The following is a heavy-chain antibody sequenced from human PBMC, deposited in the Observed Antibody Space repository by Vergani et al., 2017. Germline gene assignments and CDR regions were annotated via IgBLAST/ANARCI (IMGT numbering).Heavy chain of an antibody. CDR2: IGTAGDT. CDR1: GFTFSSYD. D-gene: IGHD6-13*01. CDR3: ARGRIAAAGDYFDY. V-gene: IGHV3-13*04. J-gene: IGHJ4*02. Sequence: EVQLLESGGGLVQPGGSLRLSCAASGFTFSSYDMHWVRQATGKGLEWVSAIGTAGDTYYPGSVKGRFTISRENAKNSLYLQMNSLRAGDTAVYYCARGRIAAAGDYFDYWGQGTLVTVSS.